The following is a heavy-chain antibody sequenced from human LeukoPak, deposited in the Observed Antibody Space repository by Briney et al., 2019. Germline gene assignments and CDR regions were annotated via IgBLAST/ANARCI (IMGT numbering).Heavy chain of an antibody. CDR2: IDRSEST. V-gene: IGHV4-34*01. Sequence: KTSETLSLTCAVYGGSFSDYYWTWIRQPPGKGLEWIGEIDRSESTNYNPSLKSRVTISVDTSKNQFSLKLSSVTAADTAVHYCARGRGIAAARGVRPWGQGTLVTVSS. CDR3: ARGRGIAAARGVRP. J-gene: IGHJ5*02. CDR1: GGSFSDYY. D-gene: IGHD6-13*01.